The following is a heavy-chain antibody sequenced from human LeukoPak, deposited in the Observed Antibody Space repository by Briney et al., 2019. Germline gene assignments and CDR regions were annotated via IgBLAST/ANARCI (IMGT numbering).Heavy chain of an antibody. J-gene: IGHJ4*02. V-gene: IGHV1-18*01. Sequence: ASVTVSCTSSGYTFTIYSISWVRQAPGQGLEWMGWISAYNGNTIYAQKVKGRVTMTTDTSTSTAYMELRSLKSDDTAVYYCARASYCSDGSCYSDYWGQGTLVTVSS. CDR3: ARASYCSDGSCYSDY. CDR2: ISAYNGNT. D-gene: IGHD2-15*01. CDR1: GYTFTIYS.